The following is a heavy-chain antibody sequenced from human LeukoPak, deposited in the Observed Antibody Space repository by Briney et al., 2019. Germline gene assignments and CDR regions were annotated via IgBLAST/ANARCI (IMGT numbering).Heavy chain of an antibody. CDR3: ARDRYYYDSSARYFDY. Sequence: PGGSLRLSCAASGFTFSNAWMSWVRQPPGKGLEWIGEIHHSGSPNYNPSLKSRVTISVDQSKNQFYLNLRAVTAADMAVYYCARDRYYYDSSARYFDYWGQGTLVTVSS. CDR1: GFTFSNAW. D-gene: IGHD3-22*01. V-gene: IGHV4-4*02. J-gene: IGHJ4*02. CDR2: IHHSGSP.